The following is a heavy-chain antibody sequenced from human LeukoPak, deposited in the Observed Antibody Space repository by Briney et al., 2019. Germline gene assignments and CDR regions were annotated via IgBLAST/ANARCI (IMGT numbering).Heavy chain of an antibody. D-gene: IGHD3-3*01. Sequence: PSQTLSLTCTVSGGSISSGDYSWNWIRQPPGKGLEWIGYIYYSGSTNYNPSLKSRVTISVDRSKNQFSLKLSSVTAADTAVYYCARSRGVLDYFHHWGQGTLVTVSS. CDR3: ARSRGVLDYFHH. CDR2: IYYSGST. J-gene: IGHJ1*01. V-gene: IGHV4-61*08. CDR1: GGSISSGDYS.